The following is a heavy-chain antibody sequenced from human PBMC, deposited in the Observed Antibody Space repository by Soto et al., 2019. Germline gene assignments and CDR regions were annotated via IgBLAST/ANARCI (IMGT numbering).Heavy chain of an antibody. J-gene: IGHJ4*02. Sequence: QVQLVESGGGVVQPGRSLRLSCAASGFTFSSYGMHWVRQAPGKGLEWVAVIWYDGSNKYYADSVKGRFTISRDNSKNTLYLQMNSLRAEDTAVYYCAREALTVTTNYFDYWGQGTLVTVSS. CDR2: IWYDGSNK. CDR3: AREALTVTTNYFDY. CDR1: GFTFSSYG. D-gene: IGHD4-17*01. V-gene: IGHV3-33*01.